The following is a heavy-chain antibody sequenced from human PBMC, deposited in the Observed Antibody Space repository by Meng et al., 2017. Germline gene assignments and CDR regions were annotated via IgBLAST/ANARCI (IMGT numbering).Heavy chain of an antibody. CDR3: ARSPHDVDYGDADAFDI. Sequence: GESLKISCAASGFTFSSYWMHWVRQAPGKGLVWVSRINSDGSSTSYADSVKGRFTISRDNAKNTLYLQMNSLRAEDTAVYYCARSPHDVDYGDADAFDIWGHGTMVTVSS. J-gene: IGHJ3*02. D-gene: IGHD4-17*01. V-gene: IGHV3-74*01. CDR2: INSDGSST. CDR1: GFTFSSYW.